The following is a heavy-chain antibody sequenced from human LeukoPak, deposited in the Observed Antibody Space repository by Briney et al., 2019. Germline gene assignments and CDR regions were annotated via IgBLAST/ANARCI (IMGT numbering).Heavy chain of an antibody. J-gene: IGHJ4*02. CDR2: IIPIFGTA. V-gene: IGHV1-69*01. Sequence: SVKVSCKASGGTFSSYAISWVRQAPGQGLEWMGGIIPIFGTANYAQKFQGRVTITADESTSTAYMERSSLRSEDTAVYYCARGSSSTSLYYFDYWGQGTLVTVSS. D-gene: IGHD2-2*01. CDR1: GGTFSSYA. CDR3: ARGSSSTSLYYFDY.